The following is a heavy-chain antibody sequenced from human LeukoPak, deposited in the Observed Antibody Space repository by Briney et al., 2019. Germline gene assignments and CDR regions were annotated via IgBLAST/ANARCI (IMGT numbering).Heavy chain of an antibody. J-gene: IGHJ4*02. CDR3: ARGAYDYVWGSYRYTFDY. CDR1: GYTFTGYY. Sequence: GASVKVSCKASGYTFTGYYMHWVRQAPGQGLEWMGWINPNSGGTNYAQKFQGRVTMTRDTSISTAYMELSRLRSDDTAVYYCARGAYDYVWGSYRYTFDYWGQGTLVTVSS. V-gene: IGHV1-2*02. CDR2: INPNSGGT. D-gene: IGHD3-16*02.